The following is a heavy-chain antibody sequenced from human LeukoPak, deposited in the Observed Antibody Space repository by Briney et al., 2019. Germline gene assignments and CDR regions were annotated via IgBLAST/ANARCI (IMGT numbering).Heavy chain of an antibody. Sequence: PSETLSLTCTVSGGSIGTYYWSWIRQPAGKGLEWIGRIYTSGSAIYNPSLKSRVTMSVDTSKNQFSLMLTSVTAADTAVYFCARDPPGSSWSGYYLDSWGRGTLVTVSS. J-gene: IGHJ4*02. V-gene: IGHV4-4*07. D-gene: IGHD6-13*01. CDR2: IYTSGSA. CDR3: ARDPPGSSWSGYYLDS. CDR1: GGSIGTYY.